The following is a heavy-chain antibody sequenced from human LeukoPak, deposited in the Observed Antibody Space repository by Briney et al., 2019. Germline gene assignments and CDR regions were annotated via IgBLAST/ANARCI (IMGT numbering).Heavy chain of an antibody. CDR3: AKGSYYDNSGLAYFDY. V-gene: IGHV3-23*01. J-gene: IGHJ4*02. CDR2: ISGSGGHT. D-gene: IGHD3-22*01. Sequence: GGSLRLSCEASGFTFSSYAMNRVRQAPGKRLEWVSTISGSGGHTYYADSVKSRVTISRDNSKNTLSLQMNSLRAESTAAYFIAKGSYYDNSGLAYFDYWGQGTLVTVSS. CDR1: GFTFSSYA.